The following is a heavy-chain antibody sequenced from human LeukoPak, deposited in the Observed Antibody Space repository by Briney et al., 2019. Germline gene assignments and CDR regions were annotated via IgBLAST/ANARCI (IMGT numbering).Heavy chain of an antibody. J-gene: IGHJ6*03. Sequence: GGSLRLSCAASGFTFNTYGMHWVRQAPGKGLEWVAFIRYDGSNECYADSVKGRFIISRDNSKNTLYLQMNSLRPEDTAVYYCAKEGYYYLDVWGKGTTVTISS. CDR3: AKEGYYYLDV. CDR2: IRYDGSNE. V-gene: IGHV3-30*02. CDR1: GFTFNTYG.